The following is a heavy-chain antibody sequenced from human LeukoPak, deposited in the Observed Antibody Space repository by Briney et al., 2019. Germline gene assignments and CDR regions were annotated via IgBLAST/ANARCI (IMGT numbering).Heavy chain of an antibody. Sequence: PSQTLFLTCTVSGGSISSGSYYWSWIRQPAGKGLEWIGRIYTSGSTNYNPSLKSRVTISVDTSKNQFSLKLSSVTAADTAVYYCARRFADFRFDPWGQGTLVTVSS. D-gene: IGHD3-3*01. CDR2: IYTSGST. CDR1: GGSISSGSYY. J-gene: IGHJ5*02. V-gene: IGHV4-61*02. CDR3: ARRFADFRFDP.